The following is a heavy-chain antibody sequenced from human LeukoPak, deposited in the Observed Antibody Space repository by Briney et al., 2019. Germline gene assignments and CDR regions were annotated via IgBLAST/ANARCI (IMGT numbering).Heavy chain of an antibody. CDR3: ARDYYGSE. J-gene: IGHJ4*02. Sequence: GGSLRLSCAASGFTLSSYSMNWVGQAPGKGLEWVASISSRSSYIYYADSVKGRFTISRDNATNSLSLQMSSLGAEDTAVYYCARDYYGSEWGQRTLVTASS. CDR1: GFTLSSYS. V-gene: IGHV3-21*01. CDR2: ISSRSSYI. D-gene: IGHD3-10*01.